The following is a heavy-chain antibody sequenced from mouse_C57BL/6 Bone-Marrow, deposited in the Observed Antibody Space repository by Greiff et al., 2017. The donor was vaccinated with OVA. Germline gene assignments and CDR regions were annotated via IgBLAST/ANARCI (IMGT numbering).Heavy chain of an antibody. CDR2: ISSGGSYT. CDR1: GFTFSSYG. Sequence: EVQVVESGGDLVKPGGSLKLSCAASGFTFSSYGMSWVRQTPDKRLEWVATISSGGSYTYYPDSVKGRFTISRDNAKNTLYLQMSSLKSEDTAMYYCARHGPWGQGTLVTVSA. CDR3: ARHGP. J-gene: IGHJ3*01. V-gene: IGHV5-6*01.